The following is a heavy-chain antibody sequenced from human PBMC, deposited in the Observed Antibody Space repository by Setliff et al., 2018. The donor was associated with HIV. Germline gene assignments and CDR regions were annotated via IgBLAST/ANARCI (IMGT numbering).Heavy chain of an antibody. CDR2: ISGYTGIT. CDR3: AGDAGTGGPGRWVDP. Sequence: AASVKVSCKASGHSFSHYGVTWVRQPPGQGLEYMGYISGYTGITHYERSFQGRVTMTTDPSKYTAYMELRSLKYADTAVYYCAGDAGTGGPGRWVDPWGQGTMVTVSS. J-gene: IGHJ5*02. V-gene: IGHV1-18*01. CDR1: GHSFSHYG. D-gene: IGHD1-1*01.